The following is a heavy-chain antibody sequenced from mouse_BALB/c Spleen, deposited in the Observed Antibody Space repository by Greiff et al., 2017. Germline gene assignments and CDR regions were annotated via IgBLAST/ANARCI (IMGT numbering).Heavy chain of an antibody. CDR1: GFTFSSYT. D-gene: IGHD1-1*01. CDR2: ISNGGGST. V-gene: IGHV5-12-2*01. J-gene: IGHJ4*01. CDR3: AKHRNYYGSSYGAMDY. Sequence: EVKLVESGGGLVQPGGSLKLSCAASGFTFSSYTMSWVRQTPEKRLEWVAYISNGGGSTYYPDTVKGRFTISRDNAKNTLYLQMSSLKSEDTAVYYCAKHRNYYGSSYGAMDYWGQGTSVTVSS.